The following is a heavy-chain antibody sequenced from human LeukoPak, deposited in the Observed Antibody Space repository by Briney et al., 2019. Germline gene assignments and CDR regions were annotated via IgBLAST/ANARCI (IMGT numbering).Heavy chain of an antibody. J-gene: IGHJ4*02. CDR2: IKQDGSEK. CDR3: ARARENFLEWLPPYYFDY. D-gene: IGHD3-3*01. V-gene: IGHV3-7*01. Sequence: GGSLRLSCAASGFTFSSYWMSWVRQAPGKGLEWVANIKQDGSEKYYVDSVKGRFTISRDNAKNSLYMQMNSLRAEDTAVYYCARARENFLEWLPPYYFDYWGQGTLVTVSS. CDR1: GFTFSSYW.